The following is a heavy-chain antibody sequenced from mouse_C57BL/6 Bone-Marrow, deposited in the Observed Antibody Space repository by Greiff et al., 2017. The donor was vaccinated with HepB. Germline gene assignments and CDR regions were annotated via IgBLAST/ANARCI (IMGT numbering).Heavy chain of an antibody. Sequence: SLEWVATISDGGSYTYYPDNVKGRFTISRDNAKNNLYLQMSHLKSEDTAMYYCARDRPTIVRRAWFAYWGQGTLVTVSA. CDR3: ARDRPTIVRRAWFAY. V-gene: IGHV5-4*01. J-gene: IGHJ3*01. CDR2: ISDGGSYT. D-gene: IGHD2-5*01.